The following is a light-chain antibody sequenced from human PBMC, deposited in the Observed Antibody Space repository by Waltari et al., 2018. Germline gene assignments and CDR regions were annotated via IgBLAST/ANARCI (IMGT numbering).Light chain of an antibody. J-gene: IGLJ2*01. V-gene: IGLV3-21*04. Sequence: SYVLTQPPSVSVSPGKTARITCGGHNLGTRTVHWYQQKPGQAPVLVIRYDSTRPSGIPGRFAASGSGNTATLTISRVEAGDEADYYCQVWHTTSDPYVVFGGGTKLTVL. CDR2: YDS. CDR3: QVWHTTSDPYVV. CDR1: NLGTRT.